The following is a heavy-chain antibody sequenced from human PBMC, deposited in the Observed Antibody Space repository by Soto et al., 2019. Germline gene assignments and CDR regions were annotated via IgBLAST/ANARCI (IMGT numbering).Heavy chain of an antibody. V-gene: IGHV3-74*01. CDR1: GFTFSYYW. D-gene: IGHD1-26*01. J-gene: IGHJ3*02. CDR2: IHSDGSST. CDR3: ARGDRGAFDI. Sequence: EVQLEESGGGLVQPGESLRLSCVASGFTFSYYWMHWVRQGPGKGLVWVSRIHSDGSSTTYADSVKGRFTISRDNAKNKLYLQMNSLRAEDTAVYYYARGDRGAFDIWGQGTVVTVSS.